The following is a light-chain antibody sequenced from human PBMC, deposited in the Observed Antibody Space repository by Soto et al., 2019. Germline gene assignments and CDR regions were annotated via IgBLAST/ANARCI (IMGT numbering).Light chain of an antibody. J-gene: IGKJ5*01. CDR3: QQRSNLPPS. CDR2: DAS. CDR1: QFIDRY. V-gene: IGKV3-11*01. Sequence: EIVLTQSTATLSLSPGERANLSCRASQFIDRYLAWYRQIPGQAPRLLIYDASNRATGIPYRFSGGGSGTDFTLAISSLEPEDFAVYYCQQRSNLPPSFGQVIRLEIK.